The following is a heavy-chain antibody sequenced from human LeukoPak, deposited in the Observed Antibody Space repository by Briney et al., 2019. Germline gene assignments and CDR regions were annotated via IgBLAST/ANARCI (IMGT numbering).Heavy chain of an antibody. CDR1: GASISSSHW. J-gene: IGHJ4*02. CDR2: IYYSGST. D-gene: IGHD1-26*01. V-gene: IGHV4-59*08. Sequence: PSETLSLTCAVSGASISSSHWWSWIRQPPGKGLEWIGYIYYSGSTNYNPSLKSRVTISVDTSKNQFSLKLSSVTAADTAIYYCTKSGRLGSWYDYWGQGTLVTVSS. CDR3: TKSGRLGSWYDY.